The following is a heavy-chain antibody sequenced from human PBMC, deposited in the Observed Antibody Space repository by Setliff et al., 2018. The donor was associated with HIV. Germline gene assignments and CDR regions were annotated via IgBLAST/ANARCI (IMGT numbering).Heavy chain of an antibody. V-gene: IGHV4-39*01. CDR3: ARGGGSSSPIDYHYYIDV. J-gene: IGHJ6*03. D-gene: IGHD6-6*01. Sequence: PSETLSLTCTVSGDSISSSIYYWGWVRQPPGKGLEWIGGIYYTGSPFDNPSLKSRVTISVDTSNNQFSLKLSSVTAADTAVYYCARGGGSSSPIDYHYYIDVWGKGTTVTVSS. CDR2: IYYTGSP. CDR1: GDSISSSIYY.